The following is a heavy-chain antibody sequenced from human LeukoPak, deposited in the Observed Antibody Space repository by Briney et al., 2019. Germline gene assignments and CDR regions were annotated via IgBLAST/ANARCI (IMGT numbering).Heavy chain of an antibody. V-gene: IGHV4-59*01. CDR3: GRHGREAWFGELLPFDY. CDR1: GGSLSSYY. Sequence: SETLSLTCTVSGGSLSSYYWSWIRQPSGKGLEGIGYIYYSGSTNYNPSVTSRGTISVGTSNHQSFLRLGSVAASDTAVYYCGRHGREAWFGELLPFDYWGQGTLVTVPT. D-gene: IGHD3-10*01. CDR2: IYYSGST. J-gene: IGHJ4*02.